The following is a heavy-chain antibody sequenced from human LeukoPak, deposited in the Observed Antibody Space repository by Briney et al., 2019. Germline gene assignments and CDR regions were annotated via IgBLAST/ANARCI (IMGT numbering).Heavy chain of an antibody. CDR2: IYYSGNT. CDR3: ARVLRLAYYYDSSGYSDAFDI. D-gene: IGHD3-22*01. Sequence: PSETLSLTCTVSGDSISTSNSYWGWIRQPPGKGLEWIGSIYYSGNTYYNASLKSRVTISVDTSKNQFSLKLTSVTAADTAVYYCARVLRLAYYYDSSGYSDAFDIWGQGTMVTVSS. V-gene: IGHV4-39*01. CDR1: GDSISTSNSY. J-gene: IGHJ3*02.